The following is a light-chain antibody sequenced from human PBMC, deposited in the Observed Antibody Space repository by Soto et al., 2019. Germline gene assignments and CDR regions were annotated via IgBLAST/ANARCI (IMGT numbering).Light chain of an antibody. J-gene: IGKJ4*01. CDR3: QQYATSPLT. Sequence: ENVLTQSPDTLSLSPGARGTLSCRASQSVAKNYLAWYQQKPGQAPRLLIYGASSRATGIPDRFSGTGSGTDFTLTISRLEPEDLAVYSCQQYATSPLTFGGGTKVEIK. CDR2: GAS. V-gene: IGKV3-20*01. CDR1: QSVAKNY.